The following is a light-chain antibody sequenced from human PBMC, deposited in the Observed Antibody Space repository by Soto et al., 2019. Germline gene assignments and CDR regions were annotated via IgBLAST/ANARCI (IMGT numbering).Light chain of an antibody. J-gene: IGKJ1*01. CDR1: QSISSW. CDR3: QHYNSYLGT. Sequence: DIQMTQSPSTLSASVGDRVTITCRASQSISSWLAWYQQKPGKAPKLLIYDAPSLESGVPSRFSGSGSGTEFTLTISSLQPDDFANYYCQHYNSYLGTFGQGTKVEIK. V-gene: IGKV1-5*01. CDR2: DAP.